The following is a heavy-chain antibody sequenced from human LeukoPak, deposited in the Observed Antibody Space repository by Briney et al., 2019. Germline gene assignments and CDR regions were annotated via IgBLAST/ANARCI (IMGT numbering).Heavy chain of an antibody. CDR1: GFTFSAYW. CDR3: TRGGGILWFDP. V-gene: IGHV3-74*01. J-gene: IGHJ5*02. CDR2: INSDGSST. D-gene: IGHD5-18*01. Sequence: PGGSLRLSCAVSGFTFSAYWMYWVRQAPGKGLVWVSRINSDGSSTNYADSVKGRFTISRDNAKNTLYLQMNSLRAEDMAVYYCTRGGGILWFDPWGQGTLVTVSS.